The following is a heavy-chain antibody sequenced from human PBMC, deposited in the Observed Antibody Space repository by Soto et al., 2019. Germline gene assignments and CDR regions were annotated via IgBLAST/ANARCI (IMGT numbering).Heavy chain of an antibody. Sequence: QVQLQESGPGLVKPSETLSLTCNVSGDSITSHYWSWIRQSPGKGLEWVGYVYASGSTNYNPSLMSRVTMSMDTSKNQFSLRLSSVTAADTAIYYCARLFGNYSPMYYFDYWGQGTLVTVSS. CDR3: ARLFGNYSPMYYFDY. CDR2: VYASGST. D-gene: IGHD3-3*01. CDR1: GDSITSHY. V-gene: IGHV4-59*08. J-gene: IGHJ4*02.